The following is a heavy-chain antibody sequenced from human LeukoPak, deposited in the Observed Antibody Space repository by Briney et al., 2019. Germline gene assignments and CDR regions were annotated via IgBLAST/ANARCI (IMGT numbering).Heavy chain of an antibody. CDR3: ARDSWDILTGYYNLGWFDP. CDR1: GGSISSGSYY. CDR2: IYTSGST. Sequence: SETLSLTCTVSGGSISSGSYYWSWIRQPAGKGLEWIGRIYTSGSTNYNPSLKSRVTISVDTSKNQFSLKLSSVTAADTAVYYCARDSWDILTGYYNLGWFDPWGQGTLVTVSS. D-gene: IGHD3-9*01. J-gene: IGHJ5*02. V-gene: IGHV4-61*02.